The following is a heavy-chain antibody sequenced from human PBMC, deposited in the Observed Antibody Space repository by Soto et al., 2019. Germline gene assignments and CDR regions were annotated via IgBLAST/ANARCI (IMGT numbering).Heavy chain of an antibody. J-gene: IGHJ4*02. V-gene: IGHV1-46*01. CDR3: ARAATVTTVQEGLFDY. CDR2: INPSGGST. D-gene: IGHD4-17*01. CDR1: GYTFTSYY. Sequence: QVQLVQSGAEVKKPGATVKVSCKASGYTFTSYYMHWVRQAPGQGLEWMGIINPSGGSTSYAQKFQGRVTMTRDTSASTVYMELSSLRSEDTAVYYCARAATVTTVQEGLFDYWGQGTLVTVSS.